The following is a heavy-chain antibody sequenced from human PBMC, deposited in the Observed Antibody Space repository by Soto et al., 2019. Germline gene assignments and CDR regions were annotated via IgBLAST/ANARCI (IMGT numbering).Heavy chain of an antibody. CDR2: TYYRSKWYN. Sequence: PSQTLSLTCAISGDSVSSNSAAWNWIRQSPSRGLEWLGRTYYRSKWYNDYAVSAKSRITINPDTSKNQFSLQLNSVTPEDTAVYYCARAPNTYYDFWSGYYTDWFDPWGQGTLVTVSS. J-gene: IGHJ5*02. CDR3: ARAPNTYYDFWSGYYTDWFDP. V-gene: IGHV6-1*01. D-gene: IGHD3-3*01. CDR1: GDSVSSNSAA.